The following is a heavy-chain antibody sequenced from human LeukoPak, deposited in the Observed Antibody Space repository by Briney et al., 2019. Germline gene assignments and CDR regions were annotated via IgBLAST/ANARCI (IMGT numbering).Heavy chain of an antibody. Sequence: SETLSLTCTVSGGSISSYYWSWIRQPPGKGLEWIGYIYYSGSTNYNPSLKSRVTISVDTSKNQFSLKLSSVTAADTAVYYCACFTSGWSSWLYWGQGTLVTVSS. D-gene: IGHD6-13*01. CDR1: GGSISSYY. V-gene: IGHV4-59*01. CDR2: IYYSGST. J-gene: IGHJ4*02. CDR3: ACFTSGWSSWLY.